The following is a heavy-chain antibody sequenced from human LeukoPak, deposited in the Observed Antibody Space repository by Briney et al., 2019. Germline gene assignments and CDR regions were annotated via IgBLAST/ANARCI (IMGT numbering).Heavy chain of an antibody. J-gene: IGHJ4*02. CDR3: ARDFSVISGYSYGSPFDY. V-gene: IGHV4-4*07. D-gene: IGHD5-18*01. CDR1: GGSISSYY. Sequence: SETLSLTCTVSGGSISSYYWSWIRQPAGKGLEWIGRIYTSGSTNYNPSLKSRVAMSVDTSKNQFSLKLSSVTAADTAVYYCARDFSVISGYSYGSPFDYWGQGTLVTVSS. CDR2: IYTSGST.